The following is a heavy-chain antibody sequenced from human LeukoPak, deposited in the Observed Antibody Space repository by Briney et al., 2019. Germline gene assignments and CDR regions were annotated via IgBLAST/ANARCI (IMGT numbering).Heavy chain of an antibody. V-gene: IGHV4-38-2*01. J-gene: IGHJ5*02. CDR2: NSHSGST. CDR3: ARGPYTNTNYCDP. Sequence: SETLSLTCGVSNHSISSGYFWGWLRPSPGKGLECIRSNSHSGSTYYNPSLESRVTISLDTSKNQFSLKLGSVSAADTAVYFCARGPYTNTNYCDPWGQGTQVTVTS. D-gene: IGHD1-7*01. CDR1: NHSISSGYF.